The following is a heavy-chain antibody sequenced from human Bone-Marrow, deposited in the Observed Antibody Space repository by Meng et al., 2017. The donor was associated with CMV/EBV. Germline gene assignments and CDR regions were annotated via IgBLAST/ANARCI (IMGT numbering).Heavy chain of an antibody. D-gene: IGHD1-26*01. CDR1: GYSFTSYW. CDR3: ARHEGGSGSLPIDY. J-gene: IGHJ4*02. V-gene: IGHV5-51*01. Sequence: GGSLRLSCKGSGYSFTSYWIGWVRQMPGKGLEWMGIIYPGNSDTRYSPSFQGQVTISADKSISTAYLQWSSLKASDTAMYYCARHEGGSGSLPIDYWGQGTRVTVSS. CDR2: IYPGNSDT.